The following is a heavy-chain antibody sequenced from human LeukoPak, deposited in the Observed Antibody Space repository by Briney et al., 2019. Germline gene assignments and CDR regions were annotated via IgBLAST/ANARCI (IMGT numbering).Heavy chain of an antibody. V-gene: IGHV4-59*01. Sequence: SETLSLTCTVSGGSISSYYWSWIRQPPGKGLEWIGYIYYSGSTNYNPSLKSRVTISVDTSKNQFSLKLSSVTAADTAVYYCARLPTSATNFDYWGQGTLVTVSS. D-gene: IGHD5-12*01. CDR3: ARLPTSATNFDY. CDR2: IYYSGST. CDR1: GGSISSYY. J-gene: IGHJ4*02.